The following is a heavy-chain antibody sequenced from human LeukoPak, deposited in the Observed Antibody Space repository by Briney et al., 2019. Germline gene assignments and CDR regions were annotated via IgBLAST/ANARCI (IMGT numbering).Heavy chain of an antibody. D-gene: IGHD2-15*01. J-gene: IGHJ5*02. CDR1: GGSISSYY. V-gene: IGHV4-59*01. CDR2: IYYSGST. CDR3: ARVHCSGGSCSGGFDP. Sequence: PSETLSLTCTVSGGSISSYYWSWIRQPPGKGLEWIGYIYYSGSTNYNPSLKSRVTISVDTSKNQFSLKLSSVTAADTAVYYCARVHCSGGSCSGGFDPWGQGTLVTVSS.